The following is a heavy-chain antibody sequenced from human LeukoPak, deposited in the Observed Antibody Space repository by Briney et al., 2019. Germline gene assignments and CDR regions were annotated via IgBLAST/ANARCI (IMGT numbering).Heavy chain of an antibody. V-gene: IGHV3-21*01. CDR1: GFTFSSYS. D-gene: IGHD2-2*01. CDR2: ISSSSSYI. Sequence: GGSLRLSCAASGFTFSSYSMNWVRQAPGKGLEWVPSISSSSSYIYYADSVKGRFTISRDNAKNSLYLQMNSLRAEDTAVYYCARLEYQLLSPITNYYYYMDVWGKGTTVTVSS. J-gene: IGHJ6*03. CDR3: ARLEYQLLSPITNYYYYMDV.